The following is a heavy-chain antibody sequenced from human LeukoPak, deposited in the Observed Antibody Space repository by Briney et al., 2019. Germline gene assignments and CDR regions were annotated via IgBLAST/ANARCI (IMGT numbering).Heavy chain of an antibody. V-gene: IGHV4-61*02. CDR2: IYTSGST. D-gene: IGHD6-19*01. CDR1: GGSINSGSYY. CDR3: ARAPTWAGPFDY. J-gene: IGHJ4*02. Sequence: SETLSLTCTVSGGSINSGSYYWSWIRQPAGKGLEWIGRIYTSGSTNYNPSLKSRVTISVDTSKNQFSLKLSSVTAADTAVYYCARAPTWAGPFDYWGQGTLVTVSS.